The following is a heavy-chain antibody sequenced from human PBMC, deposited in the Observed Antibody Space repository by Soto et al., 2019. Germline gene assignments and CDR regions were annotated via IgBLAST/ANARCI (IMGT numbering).Heavy chain of an antibody. D-gene: IGHD4-17*01. J-gene: IGHJ4*02. Sequence: EVQLVESGGGLVQPGGSLRLSCAASGFTFSSYSMNWVRQAPGKGLEWVSYISSSSSTIYYADSVKGRFTISRDNAKXXXXXXXXXXXXXXXXXXXXXXDLNYGLFDYWGQGTLVTVSS. CDR2: ISSSSSTI. CDR3: XXDLNYGLFDY. V-gene: IGHV3-48*01. CDR1: GFTFSSYS.